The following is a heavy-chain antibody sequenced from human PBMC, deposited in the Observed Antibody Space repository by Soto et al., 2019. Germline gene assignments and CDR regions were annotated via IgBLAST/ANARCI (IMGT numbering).Heavy chain of an antibody. CDR1: GFTFSGSA. CDR2: IRSKANSYAT. V-gene: IGHV3-73*01. Sequence: PGGSLRLSCAASGFTFSGSAMHWVRQASGKGLEWAGRIRSKANSYATAYAASVKGRFTISRDDSKNTAYLQMNSLKTEDTALYYCTSLLGPYAFDIWGQGTMVTVSS. J-gene: IGHJ3*02. CDR3: TSLLGPYAFDI. D-gene: IGHD3-10*01.